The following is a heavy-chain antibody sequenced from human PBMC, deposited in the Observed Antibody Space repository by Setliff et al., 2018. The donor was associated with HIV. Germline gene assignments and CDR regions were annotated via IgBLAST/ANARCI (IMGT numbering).Heavy chain of an antibody. Sequence: ASVKVSCKASGGTFSSYVISWVRQAPGQGPEWMGGIIPMYGNTNYAQMFYERVTITRDMSTSTAYMELSSLRSEDTAVYYCARAPYSSSWGLDYWGQGTLVTVSS. CDR2: IIPMYGNT. V-gene: IGHV1-69*05. CDR3: ARAPYSSSWGLDY. D-gene: IGHD6-13*01. J-gene: IGHJ4*02. CDR1: GGTFSSYV.